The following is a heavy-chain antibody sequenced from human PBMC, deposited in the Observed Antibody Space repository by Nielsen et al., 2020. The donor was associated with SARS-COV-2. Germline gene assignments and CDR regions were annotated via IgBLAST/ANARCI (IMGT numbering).Heavy chain of an antibody. CDR3: ARGFSVVLMVYAIGDYYYGMDV. Sequence: GESLKISCAASGLTFSSYAMHWVRQAPGKGLEWVAVISYDGSNKYYADSVKGRFTISRDNSKNTLYLQMNSLRAEDTAVYYCARGFSVVLMVYAIGDYYYGMDVWGQGTTVTVSS. D-gene: IGHD2-8*01. J-gene: IGHJ6*02. V-gene: IGHV3-30-3*01. CDR1: GLTFSSYA. CDR2: ISYDGSNK.